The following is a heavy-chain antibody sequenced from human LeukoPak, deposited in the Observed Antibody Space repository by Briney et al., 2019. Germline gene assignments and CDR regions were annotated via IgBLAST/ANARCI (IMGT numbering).Heavy chain of an antibody. CDR2: IYHSGST. J-gene: IGHJ4*02. V-gene: IGHV4-38-2*01. Sequence: PSETLSLTCAVSGYSISSGYYWGWIRQPPGKGLGWIGSIYHSGSTYYNPSLKSRVTISVDTSKNQFSLKLSSVTAADTAVYYCARSGSGYIFDYWGQGTLVTVSS. CDR1: GYSISSGYY. D-gene: IGHD5-24*01. CDR3: ARSGSGYIFDY.